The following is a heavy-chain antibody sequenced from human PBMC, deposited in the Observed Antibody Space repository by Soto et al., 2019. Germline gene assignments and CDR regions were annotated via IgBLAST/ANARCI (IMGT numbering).Heavy chain of an antibody. V-gene: IGHV1-46*01. CDR1: GYTFTDFY. Sequence: QVQLVQSGAEVKKPGASVKLSCKASGYTFTDFYMHWVRQAPGQGLEWMGRINPSGGSTSYAQKFQGRVTMTRDTSTSTVYMESSSLRSEDTAVYYCARGVRGYSADVPGYWGQGTLVTVSS. J-gene: IGHJ4*02. CDR3: ARGVRGYSADVPGY. D-gene: IGHD5-12*01. CDR2: INPSGGST.